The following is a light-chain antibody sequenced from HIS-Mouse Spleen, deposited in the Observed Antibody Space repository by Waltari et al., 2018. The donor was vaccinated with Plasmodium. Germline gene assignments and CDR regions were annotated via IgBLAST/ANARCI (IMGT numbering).Light chain of an antibody. J-gene: IGLJ2*01. Sequence: SSELTQPLSVSVALGQTARLTCGGNNIGSKNVHWYQQKPGQAPVLGIYRDSNRPSGSPERVSGSNSGNTATLTSSRARAGDGADYYCQVWCSSTVVFGGGTKLTVL. CDR2: RDS. CDR3: QVWCSSTVV. CDR1: NIGSKN. V-gene: IGLV3-9*01.